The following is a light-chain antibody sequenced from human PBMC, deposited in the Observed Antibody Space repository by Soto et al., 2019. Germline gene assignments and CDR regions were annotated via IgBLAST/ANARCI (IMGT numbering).Light chain of an antibody. CDR1: SSDVGGYNY. CDR3: SSSTPYV. V-gene: IGLV2-14*01. Sequence: QSVLTQPASVSGSPGHSITISCTGTSSDVGGYNYVSWYQQHPGKAPKLMIYDVSYRPSGISNRFSGSKSGNTASLTISGLQAEDEADYYTSSSTPYVFGSGTKVTVL. CDR2: DVS. J-gene: IGLJ1*01.